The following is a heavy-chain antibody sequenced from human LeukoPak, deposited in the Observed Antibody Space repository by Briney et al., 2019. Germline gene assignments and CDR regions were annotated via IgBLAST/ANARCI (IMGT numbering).Heavy chain of an antibody. CDR2: IICSGGST. J-gene: IGHJ4*02. Sequence: GSLRLSCAASGFRFSSYVMTWVRPAPGKGLEWVSSIICSGGSTNYPDSVKGRVTISSDNSKNTVYLQMNSLGAEDRAIYYCAKVRAYSRSWYFDDWGQGTQVTVSS. CDR3: AKVRAYSRSWYFDD. D-gene: IGHD6-13*01. CDR1: GFRFSSYV. V-gene: IGHV3-23*01.